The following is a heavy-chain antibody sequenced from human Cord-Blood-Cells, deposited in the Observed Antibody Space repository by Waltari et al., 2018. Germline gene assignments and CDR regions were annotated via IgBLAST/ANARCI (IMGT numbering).Heavy chain of an antibody. J-gene: IGHJ6*02. CDR1: GYTFSRCD. Sequence: QAQLVQSGAEVKKPGASVKVASKACGYTFSRCDSNWVGQANGQGLEWMGWMNPNSGNTGYAQKFRGRVTMTRNTSISTAYMELSSLRSEDTAVYYCATLPSVSSWYYYGMDVWGQGTTVTVSS. CDR3: ATLPSVSSWYYYGMDV. D-gene: IGHD6-13*01. CDR2: MNPNSGNT. V-gene: IGHV1-8*01.